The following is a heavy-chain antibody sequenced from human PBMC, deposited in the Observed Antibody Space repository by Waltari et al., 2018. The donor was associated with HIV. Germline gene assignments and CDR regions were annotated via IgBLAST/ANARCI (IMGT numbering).Heavy chain of an antibody. CDR1: GFTFSDHY. Sequence: EVQLVESGGGLVQPGGSLRLSCAASGFTFSDHYMEWVRQAPGKGLEWVGRTRNKANSYTTEYAASVKGRFTISRDDSKNSLYLQMNSLKTEDTAVYYCAVQTRSGWGPEGYGMDVWGQGTTVTVSS. D-gene: IGHD6-19*01. CDR2: TRNKANSYTT. CDR3: AVQTRSGWGPEGYGMDV. V-gene: IGHV3-72*01. J-gene: IGHJ6*02.